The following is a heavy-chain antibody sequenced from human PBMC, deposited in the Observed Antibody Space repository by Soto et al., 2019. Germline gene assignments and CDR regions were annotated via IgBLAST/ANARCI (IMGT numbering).Heavy chain of an antibody. J-gene: IGHJ6*02. CDR3: ARERGSSWYWMEV. D-gene: IGHD6-13*01. CDR2: IYYSGST. V-gene: IGHV4-39*02. Sequence: PSDTLSITCXVSSGSISSSSYYWVFIRQPPGKGLEWIGSIYYSGSTYYNPSLKSRVTISVDTSKNQFSLKLSSVTAADTAVYYCARERGSSWYWMEVWGQGTTVTVSS. CDR1: SGSISSSSYY.